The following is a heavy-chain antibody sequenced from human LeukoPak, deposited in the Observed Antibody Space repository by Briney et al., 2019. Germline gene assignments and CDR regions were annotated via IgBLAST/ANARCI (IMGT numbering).Heavy chain of an antibody. CDR3: TTYTGPHDY. V-gene: IGHV3-15*01. J-gene: IGHJ4*02. D-gene: IGHD1-14*01. CDR2: IKSKTDGGTT. CDR1: GFTVSSNY. Sequence: GGSLRLSCAASGFTVSSNYMSWVRQAPGKGLEWVGRIKSKTDGGTTDYAAPVKGRFTISRDDSKNTLYLQMNSLKTEDTAVYYCTTYTGPHDYWGQGTLVTVSS.